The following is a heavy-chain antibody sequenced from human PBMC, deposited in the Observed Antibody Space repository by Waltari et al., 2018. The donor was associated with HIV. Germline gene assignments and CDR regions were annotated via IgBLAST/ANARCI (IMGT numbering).Heavy chain of an antibody. V-gene: IGHV3-21*01. CDR1: GFDLNASS. CDR3: ARDSRDNSWSLNFFDP. CDR2: IRSRVTFT. D-gene: IGHD6-13*01. J-gene: IGHJ5*02. Sequence: EVQLVESGGGPVKPGGSLRLSCSASGFDLNASSLTGVRKAPGKGLEWISSIRSRVTFTHYADSVKGRFTISRDNANKSVYLQMNSLRAEDTAVYYCARDSRDNSWSLNFFDPWGQGTLVTVSS.